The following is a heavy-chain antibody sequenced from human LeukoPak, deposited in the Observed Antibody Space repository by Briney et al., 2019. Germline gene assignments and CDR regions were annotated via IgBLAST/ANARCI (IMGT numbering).Heavy chain of an antibody. J-gene: IGHJ4*02. D-gene: IGHD6-6*01. CDR2: IRYDGSNK. V-gene: IGHV3-30*02. Sequence: PGGSLRLSCAASGFTFSSYGMHWVRQAPGKGLEWVAFIRYDGSNKYYADSVKGRFTISRDNSKNTLYLQMNSLRAEATAVYYCAKASYSSSSFDYWGQGTLVTVSS. CDR1: GFTFSSYG. CDR3: AKASYSSSSFDY.